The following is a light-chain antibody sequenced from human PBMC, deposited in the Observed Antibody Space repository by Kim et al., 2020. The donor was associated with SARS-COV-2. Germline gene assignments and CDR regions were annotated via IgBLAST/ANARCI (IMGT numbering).Light chain of an antibody. V-gene: IGLV2-23*02. Sequence: WITISCAGTSRDIGNYNLVSWYQQRPGKAPKLIIFEVSKRPSGVSNRFSGSKSGDTASLTISGLQAEDESDYYCCSYAGSSTFVVFGGGTQLTVL. CDR2: EVS. CDR3: CSYAGSSTFVV. CDR1: SRDIGNYNL. J-gene: IGLJ2*01.